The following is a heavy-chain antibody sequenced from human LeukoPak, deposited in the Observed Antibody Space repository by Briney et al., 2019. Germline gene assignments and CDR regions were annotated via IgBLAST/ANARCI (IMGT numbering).Heavy chain of an antibody. Sequence: SETLSLTCTVSGGSISSGPYYWFWIRQHPGKGLEWIGCITYSGNTYYYPALNSRVTVSLDTSKTQFSLKLSSVTAADTAVYYCARIAYDALDSYYYGMDVWGQGTTVTVSS. J-gene: IGHJ6*02. CDR1: GGSISSGPYY. D-gene: IGHD3-3*01. CDR3: ARIAYDALDSYYYGMDV. CDR2: ITYSGNT. V-gene: IGHV4-31*03.